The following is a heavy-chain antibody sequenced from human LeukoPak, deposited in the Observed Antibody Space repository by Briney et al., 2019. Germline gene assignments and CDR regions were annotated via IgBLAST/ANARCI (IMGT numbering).Heavy chain of an antibody. V-gene: IGHV1-46*01. CDR3: ARGDTVTIDAFDI. CDR1: GYTFTSYY. Sequence: VASVKVSYKASGYTFTSYYMHWVRQAPGQGLVWMGIINPSGGSTSYAQKFQGRVTMTRDTSTSTVYMELSSLRSEDTAIYYCARGDTVTIDAFDIWGQGTLVTVSS. J-gene: IGHJ3*02. D-gene: IGHD4-11*01. CDR2: INPSGGST.